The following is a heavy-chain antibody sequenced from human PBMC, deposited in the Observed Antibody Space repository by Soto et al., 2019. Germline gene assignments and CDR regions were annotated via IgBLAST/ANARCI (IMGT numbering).Heavy chain of an antibody. CDR2: INAGNGNT. J-gene: IGHJ4*02. D-gene: IGHD3-22*01. CDR1: GYSFTSYA. CDR3: ASGSGFYYWDD. Sequence: QVQLVQSGAEVKKPGASVKVSCKASGYSFTSYAMHWVRQAPGQRLEWMGWINAGNGNTKYSQKFQGRITITRDTSASTAYMDLSSLRSDDTAVYYCASGSGFYYWDDWGQGTLVTVSS. V-gene: IGHV1-3*01.